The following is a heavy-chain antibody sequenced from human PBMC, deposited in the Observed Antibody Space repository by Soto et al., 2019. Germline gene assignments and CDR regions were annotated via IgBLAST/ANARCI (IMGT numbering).Heavy chain of an antibody. V-gene: IGHV1-46*03. CDR3: DRGGDVVLVTAPLEY. Sequence: QVQLVQSGAEVKKPGASVKVSCRTSGYTFTNYYMHWVRQAPGQALEGLGIIKCSGGETTYAQKVLGRVTMTRDTSTSTVYMELRSLRSEDTAVYSCDRGGDVVLVTAPLEYWGQGTLVTVSS. CDR2: IKCSGGET. CDR1: GYTFTNYY. D-gene: IGHD2-21*02. J-gene: IGHJ4*02.